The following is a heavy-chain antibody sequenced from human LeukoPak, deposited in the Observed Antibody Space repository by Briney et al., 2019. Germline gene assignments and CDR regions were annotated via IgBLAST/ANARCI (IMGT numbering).Heavy chain of an antibody. CDR3: VTDLVIKGYFDY. Sequence: GGSLRLSCVGSGFTFSSYWMNWIRQAPGKGLEWVANIKQDGSEKYYVDSVKGRFTISRDNAKNSLYLQMNSLKTEDTAVYYCVTDLVIKGYFDYWGQGALVTVSS. CDR2: IKQDGSEK. V-gene: IGHV3-7*03. J-gene: IGHJ4*02. D-gene: IGHD2-21*01. CDR1: GFTFSSYW.